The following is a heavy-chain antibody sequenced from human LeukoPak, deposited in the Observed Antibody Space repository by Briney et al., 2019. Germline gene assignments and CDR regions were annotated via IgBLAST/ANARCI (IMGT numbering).Heavy chain of an antibody. Sequence: SQTLSLTCTVSGGSISSGDYYWSWIRQPPGKGLEWNGYIYYSGSTYYNPSLKSRVTISVDTSKNQFSLKLSSVTAADTAVYYCARGSWYSSGVWPVFDHWGQGTLIAVSS. V-gene: IGHV4-30-4*01. CDR3: ARGSWYSSGVWPVFDH. CDR2: IYYSGST. J-gene: IGHJ4*01. CDR1: GGSISSGDYY. D-gene: IGHD6-19*01.